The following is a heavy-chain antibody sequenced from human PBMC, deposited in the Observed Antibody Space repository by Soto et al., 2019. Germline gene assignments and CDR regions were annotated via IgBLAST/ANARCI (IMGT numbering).Heavy chain of an antibody. D-gene: IGHD6-19*01. J-gene: IGHJ4*02. CDR1: GGSISSSSYY. CDR2: IYYSGST. Sequence: QLQLQESGPGLVKPSETLSLTCTVSGGSISSSSYYWGWIRQPPGKGLEWIGNIYYSGSTYYNPSLKSRVTISVDTSKNQFSLKLSSVTAADTAVYYCARQRSSGRYPLDYWGQGTLVTVSS. V-gene: IGHV4-39*01. CDR3: ARQRSSGRYPLDY.